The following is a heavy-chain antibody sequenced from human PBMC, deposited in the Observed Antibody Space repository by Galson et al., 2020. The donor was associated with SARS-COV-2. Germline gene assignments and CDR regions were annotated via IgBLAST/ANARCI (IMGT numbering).Heavy chain of an antibody. J-gene: IGHJ3*02. CDR1: GFTFSSYW. D-gene: IGHD4-17*01. CDR2: IKQAGSEK. Sequence: GGSLRLSCAASGFTFSSYWMSWVRQAPAKGLEWVANIKQAGSEKYYVDSVKGRFTISRDNAKNSLYLQMNSLRAEDTAVYYCARAGYGDYYWGDAFDIWGQGTMVTVSS. CDR3: ARAGYGDYYWGDAFDI. V-gene: IGHV3-7*01.